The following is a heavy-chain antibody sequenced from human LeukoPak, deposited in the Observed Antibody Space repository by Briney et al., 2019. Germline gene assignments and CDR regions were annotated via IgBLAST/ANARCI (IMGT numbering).Heavy chain of an antibody. Sequence: GGSLRLSCTVSGFTFSSFTMNWVRQGPGKGLEWVASLSNSGDYISYADSLKGRFTISRDNAKNSLFLQMGSLRAEDTAVYYCAREMYAGWYFAFDIWGQGTMVTVSS. J-gene: IGHJ3*02. D-gene: IGHD6-19*01. CDR3: AREMYAGWYFAFDI. CDR1: GFTFSSFT. V-gene: IGHV3-21*01. CDR2: LSNSGDYI.